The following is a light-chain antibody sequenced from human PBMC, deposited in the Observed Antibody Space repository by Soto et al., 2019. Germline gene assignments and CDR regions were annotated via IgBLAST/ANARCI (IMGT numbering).Light chain of an antibody. V-gene: IGLV2-23*02. J-gene: IGLJ1*01. CDR3: CSYAGSSTYV. CDR1: SSDVGTYNL. CDR2: EVS. Sequence: QSVLTQPASVSGSPGQSITISCTGTSSDVGTYNLVSWYHQNPGKAPKLIIHEVSQRPSGISNRFSGSKSGNTASLTISGLQAEDEADYYCCSYAGSSTYVFGTGTKVTVL.